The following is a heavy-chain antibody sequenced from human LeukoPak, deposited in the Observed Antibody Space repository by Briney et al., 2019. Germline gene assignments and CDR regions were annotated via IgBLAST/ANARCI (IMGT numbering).Heavy chain of an antibody. CDR3: ARGGHYYDSSGYYFPFDI. J-gene: IGHJ3*02. CDR1: GGTFSSYA. V-gene: IGHV1-69*05. CDR2: IIPIFGTA. D-gene: IGHD3-22*01. Sequence: SVKVSCKASGGTFSSYAISWVRQAPGQGLEWMGGIIPIFGTANYAQKFQGRITMTRDTSTSTVYMELSSLRSEDTAVYYCARGGHYYDSSGYYFPFDIWGQGTMVTVSS.